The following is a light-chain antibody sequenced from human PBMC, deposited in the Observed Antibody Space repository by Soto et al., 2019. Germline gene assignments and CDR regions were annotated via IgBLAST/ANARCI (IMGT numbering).Light chain of an antibody. Sequence: EIVLTQSPATLSLSPGERATLSCRASQSVSSYLAWYQQKPGQAPRLLIYDASNRATGIPARFSGSGSGTDFTLTISSLEPEDFAVYYCQQRSNWPRITXGQGTRLEIK. CDR3: QQRSNWPRIT. CDR2: DAS. J-gene: IGKJ5*01. CDR1: QSVSSY. V-gene: IGKV3-11*01.